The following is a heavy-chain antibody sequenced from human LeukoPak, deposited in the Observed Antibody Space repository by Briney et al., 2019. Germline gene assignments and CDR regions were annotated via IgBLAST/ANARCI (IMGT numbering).Heavy chain of an antibody. V-gene: IGHV3-74*01. CDR1: GFTFSSYW. CDR3: ARGWSRLYYYYGMDV. D-gene: IGHD6-19*01. Sequence: QTGGSLRLSCAASGFTFSSYWMHWVRQAPGKGLVWVSRINSDGSSTSYADSVKGRFTISRDNAKNTLYLQMNSLRAEDTAVYYCARGWSRLYYYYGMDVWGQGTTVTVSS. CDR2: INSDGSST. J-gene: IGHJ6*02.